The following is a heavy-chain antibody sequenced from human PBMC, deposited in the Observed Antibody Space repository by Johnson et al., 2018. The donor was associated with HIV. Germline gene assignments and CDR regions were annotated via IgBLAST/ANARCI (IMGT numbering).Heavy chain of an antibody. J-gene: IGHJ3*02. Sequence: VQLLESGGGLVQPGGSLRLSCAASGFTFSSYWMSWVRQAPGKGLAWVANIKQDGSEKYYVDSVKGRFTISRDNARNSLYLQMNSLRAEDTGVYYCATTILFGTTRSDHDAFDTWGQGTMVTVSS. CDR3: ATTILFGTTRSDHDAFDT. CDR2: IKQDGSEK. D-gene: IGHD1-1*01. CDR1: GFTFSSYW. V-gene: IGHV3-7*02.